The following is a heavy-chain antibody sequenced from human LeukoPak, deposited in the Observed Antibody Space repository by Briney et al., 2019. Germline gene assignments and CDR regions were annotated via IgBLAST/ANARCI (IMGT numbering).Heavy chain of an antibody. CDR1: GGSFSGYY. V-gene: IGHV4-34*01. CDR3: ARQVNRRWPVPVQNDY. J-gene: IGHJ4*02. Sequence: SETLSLTCAVYGGSFSGYYWSWIRQPPGKGLEWIGEINHSGSTNYNPSLKSRVTISVDTSKNQFSLKLSSVTAADTAVYYCARQVNRRWPVPVQNDYWGQGTLVTVSS. CDR2: INHSGST. D-gene: IGHD5-24*01.